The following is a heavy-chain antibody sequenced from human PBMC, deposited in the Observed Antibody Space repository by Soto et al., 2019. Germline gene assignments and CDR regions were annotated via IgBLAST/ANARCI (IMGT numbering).Heavy chain of an antibody. V-gene: IGHV4-59*01. Sequence: PSGRVSITCTVSGGCMRKNCWRWIRQPPGQRLEWIGYIRYTGTTNYNPSLKTRVSMSVDTSKSQFSLRLSSVTAADTAVYYCVRDSPGTTFFDYWGQGALVTVS. J-gene: IGHJ4*02. D-gene: IGHD1-1*01. CDR1: GGCMRKNC. CDR2: IRYTGTT. CDR3: VRDSPGTTFFDY.